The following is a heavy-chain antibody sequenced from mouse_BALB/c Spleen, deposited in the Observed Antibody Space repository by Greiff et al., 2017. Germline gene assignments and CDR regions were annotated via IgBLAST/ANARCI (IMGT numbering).Heavy chain of an antibody. D-gene: IGHD2-1*01. CDR3: AREDGNYVGYAMDY. CDR2: ISNGGGST. J-gene: IGHJ4*01. CDR1: GFTFSSYT. Sequence: DVQLVESGGGLVQPGGSLKLSCAASGFTFSSYTMSWVRQTPEKRLEWVAYISNGGGSTYYPDTVKGRFTISRDNAKNTLYLQMSSLKSEDTAMYYCAREDGNYVGYAMDYWGQGTSVTVSS. V-gene: IGHV5-12-2*01.